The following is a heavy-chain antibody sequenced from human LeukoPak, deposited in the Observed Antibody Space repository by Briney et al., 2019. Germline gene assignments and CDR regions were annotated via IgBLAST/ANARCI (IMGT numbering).Heavy chain of an antibody. J-gene: IGHJ4*02. V-gene: IGHV1-24*01. CDR1: GYTLTELS. CDR2: FDPEDGET. Sequence: ASVKVSGKVSGYTLTELSMHWVRQAPGKGLEWMGGFDPEDGETIYAQKFQGRVTMTEDTSTDTAYMELSSLRSEDTAVYYCATQVYDVSGSYQSDYWGQGTLVTVS. D-gene: IGHD1-26*01. CDR3: ATQVYDVSGSYQSDY.